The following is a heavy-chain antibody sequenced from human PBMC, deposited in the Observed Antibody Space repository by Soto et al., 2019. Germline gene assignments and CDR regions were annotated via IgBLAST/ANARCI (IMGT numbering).Heavy chain of an antibody. Sequence: GGSLRLSCTASGFTFGDYAMSWVRQAPGKGLEWVGFIRSKAYGGTTEYAASVKGRFTISRDDSKSIAYLQMNSLKTEDTAAYYCTRDWATDIVVVPAAIYYGMDVWGQGTTVTVSS. D-gene: IGHD2-2*02. V-gene: IGHV3-49*04. CDR2: IRSKAYGGTT. CDR3: TRDWATDIVVVPAAIYYGMDV. CDR1: GFTFGDYA. J-gene: IGHJ6*02.